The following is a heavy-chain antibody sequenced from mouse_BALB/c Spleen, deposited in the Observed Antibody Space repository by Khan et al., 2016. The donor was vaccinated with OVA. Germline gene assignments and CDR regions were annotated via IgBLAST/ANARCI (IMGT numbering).Heavy chain of an antibody. J-gene: IGHJ2*01. Sequence: VQLQQSGPGLVKPSQSLSLTCTVTGYSITSGYGWNWIRQFPGNKLEWKGYISYSGSTNYNQPLKSRITINRDTSKNQFFLHVNSATSEDTATYYCARTARIQYWGQGTTLTVSS. CDR3: ARTARIQY. V-gene: IGHV3-2*02. CDR1: GYSITSGYG. CDR2: ISYSGST. D-gene: IGHD1-2*01.